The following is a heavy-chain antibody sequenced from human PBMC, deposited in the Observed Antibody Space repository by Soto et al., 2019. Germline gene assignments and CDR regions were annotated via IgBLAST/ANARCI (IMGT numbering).Heavy chain of an antibody. D-gene: IGHD3-3*01. CDR3: AKDHLLATSIFLYPDY. J-gene: IGHJ4*02. V-gene: IGHV3-23*01. CDR2: ISGSGAGA. Sequence: VQLLESGGGLVQPGGSLRLSCAASGFTFSSYAMSWVRQAPGKGLEWVSAISGSGAGAFYADSVKGRFTISRDNSKNTLYLQLNSLRAEDTAVYYCAKDHLLATSIFLYPDYWGQGTLVTVSS. CDR1: GFTFSSYA.